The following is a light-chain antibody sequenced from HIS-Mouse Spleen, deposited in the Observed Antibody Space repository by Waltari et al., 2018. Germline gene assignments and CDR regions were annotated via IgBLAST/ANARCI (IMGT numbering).Light chain of an antibody. V-gene: IGLV2-14*01. CDR3: SSYTSSSTLV. Sequence: QSALTQPASVSGSPGQSITISCTGTSSDVGGYNYVSWYQQQPGKAPTLMFYEVSNRPSGVSNGFSSSQSGNTASLTISGLQGEDEADYYCSSYTSSSTLVCGGGTKLTVL. CDR1: SSDVGGYNY. CDR2: EVS. J-gene: IGLJ3*02.